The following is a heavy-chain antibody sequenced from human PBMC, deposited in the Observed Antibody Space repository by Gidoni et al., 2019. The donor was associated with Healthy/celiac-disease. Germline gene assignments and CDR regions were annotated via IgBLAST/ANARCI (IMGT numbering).Heavy chain of an antibody. Sequence: QVQLVESGGGVVQPGRSLRLSCAASGFTFSSYGMHWVRQAPGKGLEWVAVISYDGSNKYYADSVKGRFTISRDNSKNTLYLQMNSLRAEDTAVYYCAKESYGDYVFWYYYGMDVWGQGTTVTVSS. CDR1: GFTFSSYG. CDR3: AKESYGDYVFWYYYGMDV. V-gene: IGHV3-30*18. CDR2: ISYDGSNK. D-gene: IGHD4-17*01. J-gene: IGHJ6*02.